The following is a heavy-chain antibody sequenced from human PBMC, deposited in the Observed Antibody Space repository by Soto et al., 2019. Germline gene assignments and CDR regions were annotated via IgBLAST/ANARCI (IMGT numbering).Heavy chain of an antibody. CDR2: VNSDGSGT. CDR3: ARRFCSGGTCYSSLDY. CDR1: GFTFSNYW. J-gene: IGHJ4*02. Sequence: PGGSLRLPCAASGFTFSNYWMHWVRQAPGKGLVWISRVNSDGSGTGYADSVKGRFTISRDNAKNTLYLQMNSLRAEDTAVYYCARRFCSGGTCYSSLDYWGQGSLVTVSS. V-gene: IGHV3-74*01. D-gene: IGHD2-15*01.